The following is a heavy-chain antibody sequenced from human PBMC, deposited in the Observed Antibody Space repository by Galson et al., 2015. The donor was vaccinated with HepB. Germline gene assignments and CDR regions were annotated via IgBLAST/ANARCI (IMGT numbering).Heavy chain of an antibody. CDR3: AKDHAYGSGSSGMFYYFNY. Sequence: SLRLSCAASGFTLSSYAMSWVRQAPGKGLEWVSAISGSGGSTYYADSVKGRFTISRDNSKNTLYLQMNSLRAEDTAVYYCAKDHAYGSGSSGMFYYFNYWGQGTLVTVSS. J-gene: IGHJ4*02. V-gene: IGHV3-23*01. D-gene: IGHD3-10*01. CDR1: GFTLSSYA. CDR2: ISGSGGST.